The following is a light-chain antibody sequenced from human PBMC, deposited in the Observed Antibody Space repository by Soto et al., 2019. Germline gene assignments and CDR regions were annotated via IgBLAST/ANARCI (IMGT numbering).Light chain of an antibody. J-gene: IGKJ2*03. V-gene: IGKV3-20*01. CDR1: QSVSFSY. CDR3: QQYDNSPYS. CDR2: GAS. Sequence: EIVLTQSPGTLSLSPGERATLSCRASQSVSFSYVAWYQQKPGQASRLLIYGASSRATGIPDRFSGSGSGTDFTLTINRLEPEDFAVYYCQQYDNSPYSFGQGTKVDIK.